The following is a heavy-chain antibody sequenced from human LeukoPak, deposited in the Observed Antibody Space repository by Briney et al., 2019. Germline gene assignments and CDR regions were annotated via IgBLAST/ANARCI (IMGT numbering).Heavy chain of an antibody. CDR1: GGTFSSYA. CDR2: IIPIFGTA. J-gene: IGHJ4*02. D-gene: IGHD6-19*01. Sequence: SVKVSCKASGGTFSSYAISWVRQAPGQGLEWMGGIIPIFGTANYAQKFQGGVTITADESTSTAYMELSSLRSEDTAVYYCARAPPGIAVAGEPMGYSDYWGQGTLVTVSS. V-gene: IGHV1-69*13. CDR3: ARAPPGIAVAGEPMGYSDY.